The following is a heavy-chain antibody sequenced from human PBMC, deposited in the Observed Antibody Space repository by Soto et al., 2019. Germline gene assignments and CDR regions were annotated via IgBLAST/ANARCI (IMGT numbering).Heavy chain of an antibody. CDR2: ISSSGSTI. V-gene: IGHV3-48*03. CDR1: GFTFSSYE. Sequence: GGSLRLSCAASGFTFSSYEMNWVRQAPGKGLEWVSYISSSGSTIYYADSVKGRFTISRDNAKNSLYLQMNSLRAEDTAVYYCASLADSSGYYNRFDPWGQGTLVTVSS. D-gene: IGHD3-22*01. CDR3: ASLADSSGYYNRFDP. J-gene: IGHJ5*02.